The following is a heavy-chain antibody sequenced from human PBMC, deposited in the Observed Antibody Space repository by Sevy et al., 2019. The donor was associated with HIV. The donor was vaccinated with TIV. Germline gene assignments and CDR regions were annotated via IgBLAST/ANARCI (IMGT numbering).Heavy chain of an antibody. CDR2: ISSTGNFE. Sequence: GGYLRLSCSASGFRLNTYAMHWVRQAPGKGLEGVSVISSTGNFESYAASVKGRFTISKDNSKNTVSLQMNSLRPEDTAMYYCSRDAGYTTKFHPLHWGQGTLVVVSS. CDR1: GFRLNTYA. V-gene: IGHV3-30*01. J-gene: IGHJ4*02. CDR3: SRDAGYTTKFHPLH. D-gene: IGHD5-12*01.